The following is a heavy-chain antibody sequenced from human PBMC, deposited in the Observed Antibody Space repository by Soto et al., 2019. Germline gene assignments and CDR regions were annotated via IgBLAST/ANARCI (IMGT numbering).Heavy chain of an antibody. D-gene: IGHD3-10*01. CDR3: SRASSLYFVY. CDR1: GFRFGDYA. J-gene: IGHJ4*01. V-gene: IGHV3-49*04. CDR2: IRRNAYGGTT. Sequence: GGSLRLSCTTSGFRFGDYALSWVRQAPGKGLERVGFIRRNAYGGTTEYAASVKGRFTISRDDSKSIAYLQMNSLRTEDTALYDCSRASSLYFVYWGPETLLTASS.